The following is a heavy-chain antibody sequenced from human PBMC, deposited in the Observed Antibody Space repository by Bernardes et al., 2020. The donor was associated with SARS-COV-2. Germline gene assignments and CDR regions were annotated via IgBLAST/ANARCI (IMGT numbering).Heavy chain of an antibody. CDR2: INWNGGST. V-gene: IGHV3-20*01. D-gene: IGHD2-2*01. Sequence: GGSLRLSCAASGFTFDDYGMSWVRQAPGKGLEWVSGINWNGGSTGYADSVKGRFTISRDNAKNSLYLQMNSLRAEDTALYHCARGGYCSSTSCYFDYYGMDVWGQGTTVTVSS. CDR1: GFTFDDYG. J-gene: IGHJ6*02. CDR3: ARGGYCSSTSCYFDYYGMDV.